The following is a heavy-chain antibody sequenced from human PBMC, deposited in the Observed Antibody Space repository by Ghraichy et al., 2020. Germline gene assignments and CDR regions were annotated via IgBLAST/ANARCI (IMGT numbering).Heavy chain of an antibody. CDR3: ARHIVATVDYYYYGMDV. J-gene: IGHJ6*02. D-gene: IGHD5-12*01. CDR2: IWYDGSNK. V-gene: IGHV3-33*08. Sequence: GGSLRLSCAASGFTFSSYGMHWVRQAPGKGLEWVAVIWYDGSNKYYADSVKGRFTISRDNSKNTLYLQMNSLRAEDTAVYYCARHIVATVDYYYYGMDVWGQGTTVTVSS. CDR1: GFTFSSYG.